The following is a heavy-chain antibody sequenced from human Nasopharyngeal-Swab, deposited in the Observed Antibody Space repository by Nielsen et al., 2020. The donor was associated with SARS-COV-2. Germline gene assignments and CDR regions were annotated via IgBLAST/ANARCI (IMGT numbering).Heavy chain of an antibody. V-gene: IGHV3-23*01. D-gene: IGHD6-19*01. J-gene: IGHJ3*02. CDR3: AKALYSSGWYSAFDI. CDR1: GFTFRNYW. Sequence: GGSLRLSCVASGFTFRNYWMHWVRQAPGKGLEWVSAISGSGGSTYYADSVKGRFTISRDNSKNTLYLQMNSLRAEDTAVYYCAKALYSSGWYSAFDIWGQGTMVTVSS. CDR2: ISGSGGST.